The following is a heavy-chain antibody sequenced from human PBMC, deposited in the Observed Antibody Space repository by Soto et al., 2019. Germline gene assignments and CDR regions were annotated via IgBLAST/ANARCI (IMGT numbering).Heavy chain of an antibody. CDR1: GFIFSIDW. CDR3: ARDCTGGSCYNTLIN. V-gene: IGHV3-7*05. Sequence: GGSLRLSCAASGFIFSIDWISWVRQSPGKGLEWVANIKEDGSEKYYVDSVKGRFTISRDNAKNSLYLQIDTLRAEDTAVYYCARDCTGGSCYNTLINWGQGTLVTVSS. CDR2: IKEDGSEK. J-gene: IGHJ4*02. D-gene: IGHD2-15*01.